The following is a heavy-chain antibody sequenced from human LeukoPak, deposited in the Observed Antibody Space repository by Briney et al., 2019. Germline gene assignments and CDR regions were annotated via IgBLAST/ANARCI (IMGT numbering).Heavy chain of an antibody. J-gene: IGHJ4*02. D-gene: IGHD1-26*01. CDR3: ARDLGDGELQRGIFYDY. V-gene: IGHV1-18*01. Sequence: ASVKVSCKASGYTFTSFGISWVRQAPGQGLEWMGWISAYNGNRNYAQKFQGRVTMTTDTSTSTAYLEVRSLRSDDTAVYCCARDLGDGELQRGIFYDYWGQGTLVTVSS. CDR2: ISAYNGNR. CDR1: GYTFTSFG.